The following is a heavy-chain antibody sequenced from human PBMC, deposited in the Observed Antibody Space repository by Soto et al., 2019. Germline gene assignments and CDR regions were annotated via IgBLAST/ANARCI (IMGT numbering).Heavy chain of an antibody. CDR2: ISSSSSYT. CDR3: ARDRGLYYYDSSGYYSIDAFDI. CDR1: GFTFSDYY. J-gene: IGHJ3*02. Sequence: QLQLVESGGGLVKPGGSLRLSCAASGFTFSDYYMSWIRQAPGKGLEWVSYISSSSSYTNYADSVKGRFTISRDNAKNSMYLQMNSLRAEDTAVYYCARDRGLYYYDSSGYYSIDAFDIWGQGTMVTVSS. V-gene: IGHV3-11*06. D-gene: IGHD3-22*01.